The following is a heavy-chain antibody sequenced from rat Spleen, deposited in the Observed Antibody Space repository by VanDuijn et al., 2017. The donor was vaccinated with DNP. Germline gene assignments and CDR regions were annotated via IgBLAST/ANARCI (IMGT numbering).Heavy chain of an antibody. J-gene: IGHJ2*01. D-gene: IGHD1-4*01. CDR1: RITFSDHN. V-gene: IGHV5-7*01. CDR2: ISYDGSDT. CDR3: AGRPPPTRGPFDY. Sequence: EVQLVESGGGIVQPGRSLKLSCAVSRITFSDHNMAWVRQAPKKGLEWVATISYDGSDTYYRDSVKGRFTISRDNAKSTLYLQMGSLRSEDTATYYWAGRPPPTRGPFDYWGQGVTVTVSS.